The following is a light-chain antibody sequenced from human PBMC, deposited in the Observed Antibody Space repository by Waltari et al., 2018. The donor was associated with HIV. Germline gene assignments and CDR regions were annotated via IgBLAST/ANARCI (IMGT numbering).Light chain of an antibody. CDR1: SSYVDTF. V-gene: IGLV2-11*01. CDR3: CSHAGNFIFA. J-gene: IGLJ1*01. CDR2: NVH. Sequence: QSALTQPHSVSGSPGQSLTISCTGTSSYVDTFVSWYQQHPGQAPQVIIYNVHNRPTGVPDRFSGSKPGNAAFLTISGLQADDEAEYHCCSHAGNFIFAFGTGTKVTVL.